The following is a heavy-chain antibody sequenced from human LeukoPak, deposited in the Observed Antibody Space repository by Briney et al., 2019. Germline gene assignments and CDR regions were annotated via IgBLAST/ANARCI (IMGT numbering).Heavy chain of an antibody. CDR3: TRGGAGYPFDY. CDR1: GFTFSSYW. J-gene: IGHJ4*02. D-gene: IGHD1-26*01. V-gene: IGHV3-74*01. Sequence: GGSLRLSCAASGFTFSSYWMHWVRQAPGKGLVWVSRINSDGSSTSYADSVKGRFTISRDNSKKTLYLQMNSLRAEDTAVYYCTRGGAGYPFDYWGQGTLVTVSS. CDR2: INSDGSST.